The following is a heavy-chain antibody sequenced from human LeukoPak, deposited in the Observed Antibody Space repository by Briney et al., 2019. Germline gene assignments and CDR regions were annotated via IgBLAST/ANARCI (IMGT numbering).Heavy chain of an antibody. D-gene: IGHD5-24*01. V-gene: IGHV3-21*03. J-gene: IGHJ3*01. CDR1: GFTFSSYC. CDR3: ATVRGAFDV. Sequence: GGSLRLSCAASGFTFSSYCMQWVRQAPGKGLEWVSSISSSSSCIYYADSVKGRFTISRDNAKNSLYLQINSLRAEDTAVYVCATVRGAFDVWGQGTMVTVSS. CDR2: ISSSSSCI.